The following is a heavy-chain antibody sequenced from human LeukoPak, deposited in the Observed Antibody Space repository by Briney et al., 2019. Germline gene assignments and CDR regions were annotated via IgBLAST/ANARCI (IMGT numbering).Heavy chain of an antibody. Sequence: AGGSLRLSCAASGFTFSSYSMNWVRQAPGKGLEWVSYISSSSSTIYYADSVKGRFTISRDNAKNSLHLQMNSLRAEDTAVYYCARGYASGSYFLWGQGTLVTVSS. V-gene: IGHV3-48*01. D-gene: IGHD1-26*01. CDR1: GFTFSSYS. CDR2: ISSSSSTI. J-gene: IGHJ4*02. CDR3: ARGYASGSYFL.